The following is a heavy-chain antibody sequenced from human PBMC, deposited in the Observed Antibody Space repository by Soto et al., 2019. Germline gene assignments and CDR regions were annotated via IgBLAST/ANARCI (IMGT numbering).Heavy chain of an antibody. Sequence: QVQLQQWGAGLLKPSETLSLTCAVYGGSFSGYYWSWIRQPPGKGLEWIGEINHSGSTNYNPSLKSPVTIPVDTSKNQFSLQLSSVTAADPAVYYCARGPSMGWFDPWGQGTLVTVSS. D-gene: IGHD3-10*01. V-gene: IGHV4-34*01. J-gene: IGHJ5*02. CDR3: ARGPSMGWFDP. CDR1: GGSFSGYY. CDR2: INHSGST.